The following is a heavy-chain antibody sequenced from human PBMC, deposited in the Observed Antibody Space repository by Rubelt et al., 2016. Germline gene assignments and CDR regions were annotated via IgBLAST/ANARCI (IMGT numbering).Heavy chain of an antibody. J-gene: IGHJ4*02. CDR2: ISGSGGCT. D-gene: IGHD5-18*01. CDR1: GFTFSSYA. CDR3: AKGNLQLWSHTDY. V-gene: IGHV3-23*01. Sequence: EVQLLESGGGLVQPGGSLRLSCAASGFTFSSYAMSWVRQAPGKGLEWVSAISGSGGCTYYADSVKGRFTISRDNSKNSVYLQMDSLTVEDTAVYYCAKGNLQLWSHTDYWGQGTLVTVSS.